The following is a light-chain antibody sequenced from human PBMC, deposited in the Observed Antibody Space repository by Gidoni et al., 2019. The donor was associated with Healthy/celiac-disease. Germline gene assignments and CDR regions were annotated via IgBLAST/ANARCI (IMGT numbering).Light chain of an antibody. CDR2: YDS. CDR1: NIGSKS. Sequence: SSLLTQPPSVSVAPGKTARITCGGNNIGSKSVHWYQQKPGQAPVLVIYYDSDRPSGIPERFSGSNSGNTATLTISRVEAGDEADYYCQVWDSSSDHYVFGTGTKVTVL. V-gene: IGLV3-21*04. CDR3: QVWDSSSDHYV. J-gene: IGLJ1*01.